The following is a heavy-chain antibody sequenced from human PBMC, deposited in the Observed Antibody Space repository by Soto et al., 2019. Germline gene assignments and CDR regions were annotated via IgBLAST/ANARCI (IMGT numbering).Heavy chain of an antibody. CDR3: AREVRDTAVADFDY. Sequence: GGSLRLSCAGSGFSFSDYYMAWIRQAPGKGPEWVSYISNGITSIHYADSVKGRFTISRDNAKNSLYLQINSLRDEDTAVYYCAREVRDTAVADFDYWGQGTLVTVSS. D-gene: IGHD5-18*01. CDR1: GFSFSDYY. V-gene: IGHV3-11*06. J-gene: IGHJ4*02. CDR2: ISNGITSI.